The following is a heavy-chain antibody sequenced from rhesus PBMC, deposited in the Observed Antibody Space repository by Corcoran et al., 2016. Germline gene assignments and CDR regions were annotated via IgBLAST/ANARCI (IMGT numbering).Heavy chain of an antibody. V-gene: IGHV1-111*02. CDR3: ATARPLAGTAFDY. D-gene: IGHD1-1-1*01. CDR1: GYTFTDYY. CDR2: VDHEDGEA. J-gene: IGHJ4*01. Sequence: EVQLVQSGAEVKKPGASVKISCKASGYTFTDYYLHWVRQAPGKGLEWMGRVDHEDGEAVRAHKFQGRATITADTSTDTAYMELSSLRSEDTAVYYCATARPLAGTAFDYWGQGVLVTISS.